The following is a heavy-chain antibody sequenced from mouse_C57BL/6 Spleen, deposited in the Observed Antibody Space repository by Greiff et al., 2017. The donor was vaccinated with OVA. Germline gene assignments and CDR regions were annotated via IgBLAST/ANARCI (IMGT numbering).Heavy chain of an antibody. CDR3: VGGASSGPFAY. D-gene: IGHD3-2*02. CDR1: GFSFNTYA. J-gene: IGHJ3*01. Sequence: EVQLVESGGGLVQPKGSLKLSCAASGFSFNTYAMNWVRQAPGKGLEWVARIRSKSNNYATYYADSVKDRFTISRDDSESMLYLQMNNLKTEDTAMYYCVGGASSGPFAYWGQGTLVTVSA. V-gene: IGHV10-1*01. CDR2: IRSKSNNYAT.